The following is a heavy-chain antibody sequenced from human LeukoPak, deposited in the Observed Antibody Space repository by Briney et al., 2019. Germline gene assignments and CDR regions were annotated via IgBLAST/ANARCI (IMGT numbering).Heavy chain of an antibody. D-gene: IGHD3-9*01. CDR2: IYYVGNT. J-gene: IGHJ3*02. V-gene: IGHV4-39*07. CDR1: SGSISSSRYF. Sequence: SETLSLTCTVSSGSISSSRYFWGWIRQPPGKGLEWIGIIYYVGNTYYNPSLKSRVTISVDTSKNQFSLKLTSVTAADTAVYYCARTTDYYSPAFDIWGQGTMVTVSS. CDR3: ARTTDYYSPAFDI.